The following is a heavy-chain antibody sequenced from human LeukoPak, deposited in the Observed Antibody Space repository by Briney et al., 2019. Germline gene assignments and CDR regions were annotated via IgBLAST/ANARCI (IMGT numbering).Heavy chain of an antibody. CDR3: ATQRNDYGDYFDY. J-gene: IGHJ4*02. V-gene: IGHV1-2*06. CDR2: INPNSGGT. Sequence: GASVKVSCKASGYTFTGYYMHWVRQAPGQGLEWMGRINPNSGGTNYAQKFQGRVTMTRDTSISTAYMELSSLRSDDTAVYYCATQRNDYGDYFDYWAREPWSPSPQ. CDR1: GYTFTGYY. D-gene: IGHD4-17*01.